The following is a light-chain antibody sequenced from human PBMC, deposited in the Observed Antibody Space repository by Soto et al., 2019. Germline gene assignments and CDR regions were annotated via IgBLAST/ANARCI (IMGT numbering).Light chain of an antibody. Sequence: EFVLTQSPGTLSLSPGERATLSCRASQSVGSNYLAWYQQKPGQAPRLLIYGASSRATGIADRFSGSGSGTDFTLTISRLEPEDFAVYYCQQHSHWPPWTFGQGTKVDIK. CDR1: QSVGSNY. CDR2: GAS. CDR3: QQHSHWPPWT. V-gene: IGKV3D-20*02. J-gene: IGKJ1*01.